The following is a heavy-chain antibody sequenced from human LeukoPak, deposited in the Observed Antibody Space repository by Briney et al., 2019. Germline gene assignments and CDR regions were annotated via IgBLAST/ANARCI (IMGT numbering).Heavy chain of an antibody. CDR1: GFTFSNFW. V-gene: IGHV3-7*01. CDR3: ARESDSSGYAPFDY. CDR2: IKQDGSEK. J-gene: IGHJ4*02. Sequence: GGSLRLSCAASGFTFSNFWMSWVGQAPGKGLEWVANIKQDGSEKYYADSVKGRFTISRDNAKNSLYLQMNSLRAEDTAVYYCARESDSSGYAPFDYWGQGTLVTVSS. D-gene: IGHD3-22*01.